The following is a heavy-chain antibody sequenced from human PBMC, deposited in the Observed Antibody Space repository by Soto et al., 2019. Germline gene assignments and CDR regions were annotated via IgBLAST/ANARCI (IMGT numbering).Heavy chain of an antibody. J-gene: IGHJ4*02. Sequence: PGGSLRLSCAASGFTFSSYNMNWVRQAPGKGLEWVSSISSSSSYIYYADSVKGRFTISRDNAKNSLYLQMNSLRAEDTAVYYCARWGIAAGDYWGQGTLVTVSS. CDR1: GFTFSSYN. D-gene: IGHD6-13*01. V-gene: IGHV3-21*01. CDR2: ISSSSSYI. CDR3: ARWGIAAGDY.